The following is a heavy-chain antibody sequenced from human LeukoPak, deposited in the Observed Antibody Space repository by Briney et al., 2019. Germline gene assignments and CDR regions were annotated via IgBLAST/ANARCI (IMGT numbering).Heavy chain of an antibody. CDR1: GFTFSSYE. D-gene: IGHD1-26*01. V-gene: IGHV3-48*03. Sequence: GGSLRLSCAASGFTFSSYEMNWVRQAPGKGLEWVSYISSSGSTIYYADSVKGRFTISRDNAKNSLYLQMNSLRAEDTAVYYCAREAVVGAFDYWGQGILVTVSS. J-gene: IGHJ4*02. CDR2: ISSSGSTI. CDR3: AREAVVGAFDY.